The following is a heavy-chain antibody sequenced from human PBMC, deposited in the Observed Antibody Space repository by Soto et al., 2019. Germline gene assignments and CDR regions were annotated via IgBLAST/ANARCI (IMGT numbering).Heavy chain of an antibody. Sequence: PLETLSLTCAVDGGSFSGFCVSLIRQPPGKGLEWIGEINHSGSTNYNPSLKSRVTISVDTSKNQFSLKLSSVTAADTAVYYCARSGGSCSGGSCYQNNWFDPWGQGTLVTVSS. CDR3: ARSGGSCSGGSCYQNNWFDP. V-gene: IGHV4-34*01. CDR2: INHSGST. D-gene: IGHD2-15*01. CDR1: GGSFSGFC. J-gene: IGHJ5*02.